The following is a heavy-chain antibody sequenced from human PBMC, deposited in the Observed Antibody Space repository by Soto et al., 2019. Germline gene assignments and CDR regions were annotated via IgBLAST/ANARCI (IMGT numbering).Heavy chain of an antibody. CDR2: IVVGSGNT. Sequence: QKQLVQSGPEVKKPGTSVKVSCKASGFTFISSAVQWVRQARGQRLEWIGWIVVGSGNTNYAQKFHERVPMTRDVSTTTVYMELSSLRPEDTAVYYCAVGNLTYNRFDPWGQGTLVTVSS. CDR1: GFTFISSA. J-gene: IGHJ5*02. CDR3: AVGNLTYNRFDP. V-gene: IGHV1-58*01.